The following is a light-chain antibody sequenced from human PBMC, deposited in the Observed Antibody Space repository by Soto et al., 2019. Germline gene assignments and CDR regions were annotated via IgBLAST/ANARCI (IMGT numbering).Light chain of an antibody. CDR1: QSVKTF. CDR2: DAS. J-gene: IGKJ5*01. V-gene: IGKV3-11*01. Sequence: IVLTQSPATLSLSPGERATLSSRASQSVKTFLVWYQRRHAQATRLLIHDASHRADGIPARFSGSGFGTEFTLTISSLEPEDAAVYYCQQRSNWPPITFGQGTRLEIK. CDR3: QQRSNWPPIT.